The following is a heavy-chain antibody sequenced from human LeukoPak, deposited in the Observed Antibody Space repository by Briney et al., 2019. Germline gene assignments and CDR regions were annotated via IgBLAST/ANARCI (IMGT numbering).Heavy chain of an antibody. CDR2: IYYSGST. Sequence: SETLSLTCTVSGGSISSYYWTWIRQPPGKGLEWIGYIYYSGSTNYNPPLKSRVTMSVDTSKNQLSLKLSSVTAADTAVYYCATGSGSRDSDAFDIWGQGTMVTVSS. J-gene: IGHJ3*02. CDR1: GGSISSYY. CDR3: ATGSGSRDSDAFDI. D-gene: IGHD1-26*01. V-gene: IGHV4-59*01.